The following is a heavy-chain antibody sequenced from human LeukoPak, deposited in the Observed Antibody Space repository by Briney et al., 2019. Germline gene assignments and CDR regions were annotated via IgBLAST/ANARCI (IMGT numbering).Heavy chain of an antibody. J-gene: IGHJ3*02. CDR3: AGVDFHTAGAFDI. CDR2: IYYSGST. CDR1: GGSISSSSYY. D-gene: IGHD6-13*01. V-gene: IGHV4-39*07. Sequence: SETLSLTCTVSGGSISSSSYYWGWIRQPPGKGLEWIGSIYYSGSTYYNPSLKSRVTISVDTSGIHFSLNLTSVTAADTAVYYCAGVDFHTAGAFDIWGQGTMVTVSS.